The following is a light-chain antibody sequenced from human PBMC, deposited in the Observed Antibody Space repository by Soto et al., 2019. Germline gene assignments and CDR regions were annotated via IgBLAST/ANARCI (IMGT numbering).Light chain of an antibody. CDR2: DVT. Sequence: QSVLTQFASVSGSPGQSITISCTGTSTDVGVYNFVSWYQQHPGKAPKLIIYDVTNRPSGVSNRFSGSKSGNTASLTISGLQAEDEADYYCSSYTGSNTLYVFGTGTKLTVL. CDR1: STDVGVYNF. CDR3: SSYTGSNTLYV. V-gene: IGLV2-14*03. J-gene: IGLJ1*01.